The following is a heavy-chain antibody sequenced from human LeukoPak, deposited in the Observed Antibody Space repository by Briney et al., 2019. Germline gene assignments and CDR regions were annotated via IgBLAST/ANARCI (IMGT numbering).Heavy chain of an antibody. V-gene: IGHV1-2*04. CDR2: INPNSGGT. D-gene: IGHD6-19*01. CDR1: GYTFTGYY. Sequence: ASVKVSCRASGYTFTGYYMHWVRQAPGQGLEWMGWINPNSGGTNYAQKFQGWVTTTRDTSISTAYMELSRLRSDDTAVYYCARDGAVAGTGRGYYGMDVWGQGTTVTVSS. J-gene: IGHJ6*02. CDR3: ARDGAVAGTGRGYYGMDV.